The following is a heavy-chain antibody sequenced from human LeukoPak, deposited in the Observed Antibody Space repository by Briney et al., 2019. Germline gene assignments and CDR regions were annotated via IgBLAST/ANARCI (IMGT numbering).Heavy chain of an antibody. Sequence: GASVKVSCKASGYTFTAYYIHWVRQGPGQGLEWMGWINPNSGATNHAQTFRARVTMTRDPSTSTVYMEVSSLRFEDTAVYYCARGWSHFDYWGQGTLVTVSS. CDR2: INPNSGAT. J-gene: IGHJ4*02. D-gene: IGHD2-15*01. CDR1: GYTFTAYY. CDR3: ARGWSHFDY. V-gene: IGHV1-2*02.